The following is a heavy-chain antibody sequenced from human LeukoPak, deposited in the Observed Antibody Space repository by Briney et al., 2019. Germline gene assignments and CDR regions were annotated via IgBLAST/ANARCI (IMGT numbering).Heavy chain of an antibody. CDR3: ARDRAYCGGDCYWGYNWFDP. CDR1: GYTFTGYY. J-gene: IGHJ5*02. CDR2: ISAYNGNT. Sequence: ASVKVSCKASGYTFTGYYMHWVRQAPGQGLEWMGWISAYNGNTDYAQKLQGRVTMTTDTSTSTAYMELRSLRSDDTAVYYCARDRAYCGGDCYWGYNWFDPWGQGTLVTVSS. V-gene: IGHV1-18*04. D-gene: IGHD2-21*02.